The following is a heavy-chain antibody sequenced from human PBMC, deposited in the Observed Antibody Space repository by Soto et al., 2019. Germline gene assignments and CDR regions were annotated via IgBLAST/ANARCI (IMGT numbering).Heavy chain of an antibody. CDR2: ISYDGSNK. CDR3: AMGFDY. V-gene: IGHV3-30*03. Sequence: PGGSLRLSCAASGFTFSDYYMHWVRQAPGKGLEWVAVISYDGSNKYYADSVKGRFTISRDNSKNTLYLQMNSLRAEDTAVYYCAMGFDYWGQGTLVTVSS. J-gene: IGHJ4*02. CDR1: GFTFSDYY.